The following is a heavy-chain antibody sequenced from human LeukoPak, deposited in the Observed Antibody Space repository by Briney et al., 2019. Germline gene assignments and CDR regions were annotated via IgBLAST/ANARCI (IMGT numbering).Heavy chain of an antibody. J-gene: IGHJ4*02. D-gene: IGHD3-10*01. CDR1: GYTFTSYA. CDR2: INAGNGNT. CDR3: ARGSLLLWFGELSHFDY. Sequence: ASVKVSCKASGYTFTSYAMHWVRQAPGQRLEWMGWINAGNGNTKYSQKFQGRVTITRDTSASTAYMELSSLRSEDTAVYYCARGSLLLWFGELSHFDYWGQGTLVTVSS. V-gene: IGHV1-3*01.